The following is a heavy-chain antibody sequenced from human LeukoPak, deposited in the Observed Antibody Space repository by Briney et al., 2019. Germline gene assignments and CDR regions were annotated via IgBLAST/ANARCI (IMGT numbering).Heavy chain of an antibody. D-gene: IGHD3-9*01. CDR3: ARVEGIYDILTGYYY. CDR2: INHSGST. V-gene: IGHV4-34*01. CDR1: GGSFSGHY. J-gene: IGHJ4*02. Sequence: PSETLSLTCAVYGGSFSGHYWSWIRQPPGKGLEWIGEINHSGSTNYNPSLKSRVTISVDTSKNQLSLRLSSVTAADTAVYYCARVEGIYDILTGYYYWGQGTLVTVSS.